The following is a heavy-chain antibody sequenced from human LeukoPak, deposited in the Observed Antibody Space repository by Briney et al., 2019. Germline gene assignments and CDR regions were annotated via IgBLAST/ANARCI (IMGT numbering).Heavy chain of an antibody. CDR1: GLTFSSYA. J-gene: IGHJ4*02. D-gene: IGHD3-16*01. V-gene: IGHV3-64*04. Sequence: GGSLRLSCSASGLTFSSYAIHWVRQAPGKGPDYVSAISSNGGNTFYADSVKGRIAISRDNSKNTLYLQMNSLRAEDTAVYYCAKGTFMKDFWGQGTLVTVSS. CDR3: AKGTFMKDF. CDR2: ISSNGGNT.